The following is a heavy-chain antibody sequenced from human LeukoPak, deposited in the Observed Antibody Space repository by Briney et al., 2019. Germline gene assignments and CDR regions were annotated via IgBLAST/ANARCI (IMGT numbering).Heavy chain of an antibody. CDR2: IRYDGSNK. V-gene: IGHV3-30*02. D-gene: IGHD3-10*01. CDR3: AKYPDVLLWFGEFDY. Sequence: GGSLRLSCAASGFTLSSYGIHWVRQAPGKGLEWVAFIRYDGSNKYYADSVKGRFTISRDNSKNTLYLQMNSLRAEDTAVYYCAKYPDVLLWFGEFDYWGQGTLVTVSS. CDR1: GFTLSSYG. J-gene: IGHJ4*02.